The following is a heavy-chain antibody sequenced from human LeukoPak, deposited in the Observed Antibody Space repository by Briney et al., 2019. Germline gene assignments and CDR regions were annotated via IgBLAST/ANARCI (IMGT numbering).Heavy chain of an antibody. Sequence: GASVKVSCKASGGTFSSYAISWVRQAPGQGLEWMGRIIPILGIADYAQKFQGRVTITADKSTSTAYMELSSLRSEDTAVYYCARVLYYYDSSGYYSWSDYYYGMDVWGQGTTVTVSS. CDR2: IIPILGIA. D-gene: IGHD3-22*01. J-gene: IGHJ6*02. V-gene: IGHV1-69*04. CDR3: ARVLYYYDSSGYYSWSDYYYGMDV. CDR1: GGTFSSYA.